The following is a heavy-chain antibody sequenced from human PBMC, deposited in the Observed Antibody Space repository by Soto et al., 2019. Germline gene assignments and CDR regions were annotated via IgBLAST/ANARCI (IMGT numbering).Heavy chain of an antibody. CDR3: AKDLDLYDYCYEIDV. D-gene: IGHD3-3*01. Sequence: EVQLLQSGGGLLRPGGSLRLSCAASGFTFSNYALTWVRQAPGRGLEWVSTISGSGDNTYYADSMKGRFTISRDNTKNNLYPQMDSMRAEDTAVYYCAKDLDLYDYCYEIDVWSQGTTVTVS. V-gene: IGHV3-23*01. CDR1: GFTFSNYA. J-gene: IGHJ6*02. CDR2: ISGSGDNT.